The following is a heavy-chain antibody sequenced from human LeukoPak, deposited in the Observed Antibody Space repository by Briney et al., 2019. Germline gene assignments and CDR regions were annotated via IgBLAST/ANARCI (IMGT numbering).Heavy chain of an antibody. CDR1: GYTFTNYG. CDR2: MNPNSGNT. V-gene: IGHV1-8*02. CDR3: ARYYYDSSGYPVGHAFDI. Sequence: GASVKVSCKASGYTFTNYGISWVRQATGQGLEWMGWMNPNSGNTGYAQKFQGRVTMTRNTSISTAYMELSSLRSEDTAVYYCARYYYDSSGYPVGHAFDIWGQGTMVTVSS. D-gene: IGHD3-22*01. J-gene: IGHJ3*02.